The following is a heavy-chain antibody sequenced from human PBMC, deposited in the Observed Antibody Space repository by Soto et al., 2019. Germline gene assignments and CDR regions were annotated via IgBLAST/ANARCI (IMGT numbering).Heavy chain of an antibody. V-gene: IGHV4-30-4*01. J-gene: IGHJ5*02. Sequence: QVQLQESGPGLVKPSQTLSLTCTVSGGSISSGDYYWRWIRQPPGQGLEWIGYIYYSGSTYYNPSLKSRVTISVDTSKNQCALKLSSVTAADTAVDYCASLGDYGDWWFDPWGQGTLVTVSS. CDR1: GGSISSGDYY. CDR3: ASLGDYGDWWFDP. CDR2: IYYSGST. D-gene: IGHD4-17*01.